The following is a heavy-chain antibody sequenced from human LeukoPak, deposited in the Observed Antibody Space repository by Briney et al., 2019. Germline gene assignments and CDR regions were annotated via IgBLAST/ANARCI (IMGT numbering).Heavy chain of an antibody. D-gene: IGHD3-10*01. J-gene: IGHJ5*02. CDR3: ARLSMVRGVIDWFDP. CDR2: IYYSGST. Sequence: SQTLSLTCTVSGGSISSGDYYWSWIRQPPGKGLEWIGYIYYSGSTYYNPSLKSRVTISLDTSKNQFSLKLSSVTAADTAVYYCARLSMVRGVIDWFDPWGQGTLVTVSS. V-gene: IGHV4-30-4*01. CDR1: GGSISSGDYY.